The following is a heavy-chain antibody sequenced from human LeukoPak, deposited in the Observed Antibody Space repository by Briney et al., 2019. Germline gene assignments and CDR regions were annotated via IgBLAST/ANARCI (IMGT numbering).Heavy chain of an antibody. V-gene: IGHV3-23*01. D-gene: IGHD5-24*01. CDR2: IRGNGITT. Sequence: PGGSLRLSCAASGFTFSHHGMNWVRQAPGKGLEWVSGIRGNGITTYYADSVKGRFIISRDNSKNTLYLQMNNLRAEDTALYYCAKDDAWLQYNSWGQGTLVTVSS. CDR1: GFTFSHHG. J-gene: IGHJ4*02. CDR3: AKDDAWLQYNS.